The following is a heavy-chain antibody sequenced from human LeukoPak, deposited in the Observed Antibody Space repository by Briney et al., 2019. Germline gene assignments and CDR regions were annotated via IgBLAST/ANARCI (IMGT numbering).Heavy chain of an antibody. CDR2: IYDSGST. Sequence: PSETLSLTCAVSGYSINSGYYWGWLRLPPGKGLEWIGSIYDSGSTYYNPSLKSRVTISVDTSKNQFSLKLSSVTAADTAVYYCARDQHVVLMYATTLNWLDPWGQGTLVTVSS. D-gene: IGHD2-8*01. V-gene: IGHV4-38-2*02. J-gene: IGHJ5*02. CDR3: ARDQHVVLMYATTLNWLDP. CDR1: GYSINSGYY.